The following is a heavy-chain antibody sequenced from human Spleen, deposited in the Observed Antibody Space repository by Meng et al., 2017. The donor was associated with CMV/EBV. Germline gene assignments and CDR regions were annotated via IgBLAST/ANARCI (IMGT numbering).Heavy chain of an antibody. CDR3: ARGRKQWSYFDY. Sequence: LTCAVYGGSFSGYDWSWIRQPPGKGLEWIREISHSGSTNYNPSLQSRVTISLDTSRNRFSLKLNSVTAADTAVYYCARGRKQWSYFDYWGQGTLVTVSS. J-gene: IGHJ4*02. V-gene: IGHV4-34*01. D-gene: IGHD6-19*01. CDR1: GGSFSGYD. CDR2: ISHSGST.